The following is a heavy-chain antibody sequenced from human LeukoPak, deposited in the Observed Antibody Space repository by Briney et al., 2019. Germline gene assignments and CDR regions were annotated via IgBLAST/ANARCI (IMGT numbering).Heavy chain of an antibody. CDR1: GGTFSSYA. CDR2: IIPIFGTA. Sequence: SVKVSCKASGGTFSSYAISWVRQAPGQGLEWMGGIIPIFGTANYAQKFQGRVMITADKSTSTAYMELSSLRSGDTAVYYCARWAQPYHYYYMDVWGKGTTVTISS. V-gene: IGHV1-69*06. CDR3: ARWAQPYHYYYMDV. J-gene: IGHJ6*03.